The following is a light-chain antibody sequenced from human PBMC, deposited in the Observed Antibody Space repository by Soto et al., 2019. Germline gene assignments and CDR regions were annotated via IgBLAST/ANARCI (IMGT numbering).Light chain of an antibody. CDR3: QSYDSSLSGYV. Sequence: QSVLTQPPSVSGAPGQTITISCTGSTSSIGAGYDVHWYQQLPGAAPKLLIYADTNRPSGVADRFSASKSGTSASLAIAGLQAEDGADYYCQSYDSSLSGYVFGIGTKVTVL. V-gene: IGLV1-40*01. J-gene: IGLJ1*01. CDR2: ADT. CDR1: TSSIGAGYD.